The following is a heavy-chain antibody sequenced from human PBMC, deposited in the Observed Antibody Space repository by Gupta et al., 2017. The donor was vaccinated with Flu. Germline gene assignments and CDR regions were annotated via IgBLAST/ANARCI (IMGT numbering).Heavy chain of an antibody. CDR3: ARDFRITVVRGIMGPEYYFDF. J-gene: IGHJ4*02. Sequence: QVQLVESGGGVVQPGKSLRLSCAASGFNVSNYGMHWVRQAPGKGLEWLAVLWYDGSNKYHAESVKGRFTIFRDISKNLLFLQMNSVRAEDTAVYYCARDFRITVVRGIMGPEYYFDFWGQGTLVTVSS. D-gene: IGHD3-10*01. V-gene: IGHV3-33*01. CDR1: GFNVSNYG. CDR2: LWYDGSNK.